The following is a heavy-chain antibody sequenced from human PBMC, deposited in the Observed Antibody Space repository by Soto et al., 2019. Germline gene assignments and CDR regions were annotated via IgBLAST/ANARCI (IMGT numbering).Heavy chain of an antibody. D-gene: IGHD4-17*01. J-gene: IGHJ5*02. Sequence: LRLSCAASGFTFSSYWMSWVRQAPGKGLEWVANIKQDGSEKYYVDSVKGRFTISRDNAKNSLYLQMNSLRAEDTAVYYCAMSTTVNYNWFDPWGQGTLVTVSS. CDR1: GFTFSSYW. V-gene: IGHV3-7*01. CDR2: IKQDGSEK. CDR3: AMSTTVNYNWFDP.